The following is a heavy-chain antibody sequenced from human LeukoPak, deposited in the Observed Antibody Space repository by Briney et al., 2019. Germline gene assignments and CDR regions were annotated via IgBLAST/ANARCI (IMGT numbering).Heavy chain of an antibody. CDR3: ARDTEDSGSYYFDAFDI. V-gene: IGHV3-21*01. CDR1: GFTFSSYS. Sequence: PGGSLRLSCAASGFTFSSYSMNWVRQAPGKGLEWVSSISSSSSYIYYADSVKGRFTISRDNAKNSLYLQMNSLRAEDTAVYYCARDTEDSGSYYFDAFDIWGQRTMVTVSS. CDR2: ISSSSSYI. J-gene: IGHJ3*02. D-gene: IGHD1-26*01.